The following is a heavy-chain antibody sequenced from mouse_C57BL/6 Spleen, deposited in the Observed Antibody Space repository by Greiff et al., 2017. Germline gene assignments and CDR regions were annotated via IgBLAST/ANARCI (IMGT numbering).Heavy chain of an antibody. J-gene: IGHJ1*03. CDR1: GYTFTSYW. CDR2: IHPNSGST. Sequence: QVQLQQPGAELVKPGASVKLSCKASGYTFTSYWMHWVKQRPGQGLEWIGMIHPNSGSTNYNEKFKSKATLTVDKSSSTAYMQLSSLTSEDSAVYYCARAYVAPYFDVWGTGTTVTVSS. V-gene: IGHV1-64*01. D-gene: IGHD1-1*01. CDR3: ARAYVAPYFDV.